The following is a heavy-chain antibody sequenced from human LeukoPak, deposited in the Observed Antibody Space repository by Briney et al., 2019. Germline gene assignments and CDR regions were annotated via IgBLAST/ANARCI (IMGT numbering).Heavy chain of an antibody. CDR3: AKANEYSGYDFLDFDY. V-gene: IGHV3-23*01. D-gene: IGHD5-12*01. CDR2: IDGDGANT. CDR1: GFTFSLYA. J-gene: IGHJ4*02. Sequence: GGSLRLSCAASGFTFSLYAMTWVRQTPEKGLEWVSTIDGDGANTYYADSVRGRFTISRDNSKNTLSLQMNSLRADDTAVYYCAKANEYSGYDFLDFDYWGQGIMVTASS.